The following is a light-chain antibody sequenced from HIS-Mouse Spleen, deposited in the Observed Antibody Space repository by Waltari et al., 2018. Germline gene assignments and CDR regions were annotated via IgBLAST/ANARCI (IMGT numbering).Light chain of an antibody. V-gene: IGLV3-1*01. Sequence: SYELTQPPSVSVSPGQTASITCPGDKFGDKYSCWYQQKPGQSPVLVIYQDSKRPSGIPERFSGSNSGNTATLTISGTQAMDEADYYCQAWDSSTANVVFGGGTKLTVL. CDR1: KFGDKY. J-gene: IGLJ2*01. CDR2: QDS. CDR3: QAWDSSTANVV.